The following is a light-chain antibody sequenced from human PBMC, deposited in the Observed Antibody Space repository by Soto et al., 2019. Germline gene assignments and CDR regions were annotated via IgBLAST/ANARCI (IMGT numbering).Light chain of an antibody. Sequence: QSVLTQPRSVSGSPGQSVTISCTGTSSDVGGYNYVSWYQQHPGKAPKLMIYDVSKRLSGVPDRFSGSKSGNTASLTISGLQAEDEADYYCCSYAGSYTHVFGTGTKVTVL. J-gene: IGLJ1*01. CDR2: DVS. CDR3: CSYAGSYTHV. CDR1: SSDVGGYNY. V-gene: IGLV2-11*01.